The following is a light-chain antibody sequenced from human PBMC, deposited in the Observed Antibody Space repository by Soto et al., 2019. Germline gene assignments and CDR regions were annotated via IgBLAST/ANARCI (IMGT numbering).Light chain of an antibody. CDR1: QYINTR. V-gene: IGKV3D-20*02. CDR3: QQRSSWPLT. J-gene: IGKJ4*01. CDR2: QTS. Sequence: EIMLTQSPATLSSIPGDRVTLSCRASQYINTRLAWYQHRPGQAPRLLIYQTSIRAAGIPDRFSGSGSGTDFTLTISRLEPEDFAVYSCQQRSSWPLTFGGGTKVDIK.